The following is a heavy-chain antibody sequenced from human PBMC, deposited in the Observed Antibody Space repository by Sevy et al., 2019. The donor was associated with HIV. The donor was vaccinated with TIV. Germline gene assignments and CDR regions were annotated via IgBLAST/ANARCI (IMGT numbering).Heavy chain of an antibody. V-gene: IGHV1-3*01. CDR2: INAGNGNK. D-gene: IGHD3-3*01. CDR3: AKPKGGYYDFWSGHKNLYGMDV. CDR1: GYTFTSYA. J-gene: IGHJ6*02. Sequence: ASVKVSCKASGYTFTSYAMHWVRQAPGQRLEWMGWINAGNGNKKYSQKFQGRVTITRDTSASTAYMELSSLRSEDTAVYYCAKPKGGYYDFWSGHKNLYGMDVWGQGTTVTVSS.